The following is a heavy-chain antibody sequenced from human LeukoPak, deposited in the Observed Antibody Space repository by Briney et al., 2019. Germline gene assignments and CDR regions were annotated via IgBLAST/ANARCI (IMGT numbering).Heavy chain of an antibody. D-gene: IGHD2-15*01. CDR3: ARAQVVAATPDWFDP. V-gene: IGHV4-59*12. CDR1: GGSISNYF. CDR2: IHYSGNT. J-gene: IGHJ5*02. Sequence: SETLSLTCTVSGGSISNYFWSWIRQSPEKGLEWIAYIHYSGNTYFNPSLKSRVTISVDTSKNQLSLKLSSVTAADTAVYYCARAQVVAATPDWFDPWGQGTLVTVSS.